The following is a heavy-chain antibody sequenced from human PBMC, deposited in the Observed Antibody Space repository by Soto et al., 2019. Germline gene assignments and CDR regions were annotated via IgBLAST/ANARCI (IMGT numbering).Heavy chain of an antibody. V-gene: IGHV5-10-1*01. J-gene: IGHJ4*02. CDR3: ARQIYDSDTGPNFQYYFDS. D-gene: IGHD3-22*01. Sequence: PGESLKISCTGSGYSFSCYWITWVRQKPGKGLEWMGRIDPSDSQTYYSPSFRGHVTISVTKSITTVFLQWSSLRASDTAMYYCARQIYDSDTGPNFQYYFDSWGQGTPVTVSS. CDR1: GYSFSCYW. CDR2: IDPSDSQT.